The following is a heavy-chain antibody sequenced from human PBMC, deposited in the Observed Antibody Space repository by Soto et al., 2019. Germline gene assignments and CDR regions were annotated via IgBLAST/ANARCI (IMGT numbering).Heavy chain of an antibody. CDR3: ARGRYGDY. Sequence: QVHLVQSGAEVKKPGASVKVSCKASGYTFTSYGITWVRQAPGQGLEWMGWISAHNGNTDYAQKLQGRVIVTRDTSTSTAYMELRSLRSDDTTVYYCARGRYGDYWGQGALVTVSS. CDR1: GYTFTSYG. D-gene: IGHD1-1*01. J-gene: IGHJ4*02. V-gene: IGHV1-18*01. CDR2: ISAHNGNT.